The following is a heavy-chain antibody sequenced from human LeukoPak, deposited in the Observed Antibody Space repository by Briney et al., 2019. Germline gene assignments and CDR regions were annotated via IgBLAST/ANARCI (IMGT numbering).Heavy chain of an antibody. V-gene: IGHV1-2*02. CDR1: GYTFIDYY. CDR3: AREALTTVTSATDAFDI. Sequence: GASVKVSCKASGYTFIDYYIHWVRQAPGQGLEWMGWINPNSGGTNSAQKFQGRVTMTRDTSISTAYMELSRLRSDDTAVYYCAREALTTVTSATDAFDIWGQGTMVTVSS. D-gene: IGHD4-17*01. J-gene: IGHJ3*02. CDR2: INPNSGGT.